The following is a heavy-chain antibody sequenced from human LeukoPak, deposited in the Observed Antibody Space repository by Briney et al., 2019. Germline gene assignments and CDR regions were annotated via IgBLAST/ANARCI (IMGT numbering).Heavy chain of an antibody. CDR3: ARDGDYPRYAMDV. J-gene: IGHJ6*02. CDR1: GFTVSSNY. D-gene: IGHD4-17*01. V-gene: IGHV3-66*01. CDR2: IYSGGST. Sequence: PGGSLRLSCAASGFTVSSNYMSWVRQAPGKRLEWVSVIYSGGSTYYADSVKGRFTISRDNSKNTLYLQMNSLRAEDTAVYYCARDGDYPRYAMDVWGQGTTVTVSS.